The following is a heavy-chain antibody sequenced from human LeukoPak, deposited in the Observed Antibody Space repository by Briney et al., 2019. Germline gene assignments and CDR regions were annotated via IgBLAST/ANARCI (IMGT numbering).Heavy chain of an antibody. V-gene: IGHV3-48*03. J-gene: IGHJ4*02. CDR2: ISSSGSTI. D-gene: IGHD2-15*01. Sequence: SGGSLRLSCAASGFTFSSYEMNWVRQAPGKGLEWVSYISSSGSTIYYADSVKGRFTISRDNAKNSLYLQMNSLRAEDTAVYYCARGALGYCSGGSCYRWRTGRYFDYWGQGTLVTVSS. CDR3: ARGALGYCSGGSCYRWRTGRYFDY. CDR1: GFTFSSYE.